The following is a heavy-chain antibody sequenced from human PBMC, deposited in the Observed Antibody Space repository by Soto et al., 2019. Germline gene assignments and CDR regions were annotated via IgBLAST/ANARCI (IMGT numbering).Heavy chain of an antibody. D-gene: IGHD3-22*01. CDR3: ASEDSTTMINY. J-gene: IGHJ4*02. CDR2: ISGSGGST. V-gene: IGHV3-23*01. Sequence: PGGSLRLSCAASGFTFSSYAMSWVRQAPGKGLEWVSAISGSGGSTYYADSVKGRFTISRDNSKNTLYLQMNSLKASDTAMYYCASEDSTTMINYWGQGTLVTVSS. CDR1: GFTFSSYA.